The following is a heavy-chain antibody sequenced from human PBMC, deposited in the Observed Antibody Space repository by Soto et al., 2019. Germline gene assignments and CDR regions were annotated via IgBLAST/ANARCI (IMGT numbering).Heavy chain of an antibody. CDR3: ARDSQSNDYVWGSYRYSPFDY. Sequence: SVKVSCKASGGTFSSYAISWVRQAPGQGLEWMGGIIPIFGTANYAQKFQGRVTITADESTSTAYMELSSLRSEDTAVYYRARDSQSNDYVWGSYRYSPFDYWGQGTLVTVSS. CDR2: IIPIFGTA. J-gene: IGHJ4*02. V-gene: IGHV1-69*13. D-gene: IGHD3-16*02. CDR1: GGTFSSYA.